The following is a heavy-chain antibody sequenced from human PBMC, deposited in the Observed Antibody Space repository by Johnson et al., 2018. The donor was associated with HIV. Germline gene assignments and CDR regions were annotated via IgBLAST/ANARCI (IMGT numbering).Heavy chain of an antibody. CDR3: ATGYCSGGSCPRDAFYI. Sequence: VQLVESGGGVVQPGRSLRLSCAASGFTFSSYGMHWVRQAPGKGLEWVAGIWYDGSNKYYADSVKGRFTISRDNSKNTLYLQMNSLRAVDKAVYSCATGYCSGGSCPRDAFYIWGQGTMVTVSS. J-gene: IGHJ3*02. CDR1: GFTFSSYG. CDR2: IWYDGSNK. D-gene: IGHD2-15*01. V-gene: IGHV3-33*01.